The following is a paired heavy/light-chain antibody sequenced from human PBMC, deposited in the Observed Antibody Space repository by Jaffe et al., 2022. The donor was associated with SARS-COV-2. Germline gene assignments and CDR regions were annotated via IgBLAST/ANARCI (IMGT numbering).Heavy chain of an antibody. Sequence: QVQLRESGPGLVKPSQTLSLTCTVSGGSITSGSYYWAWIRQSAGKGLEWIGRLYTAGHTNFNPSLEGRVTMSRDTSKNQLSLNVNSVTAEDTAVYYCARGHCGPDCAGNNWFDPWGPGTLVTVSS. V-gene: IGHV4-61*02. CDR2: LYTAGHT. CDR3: ARGHCGPDCAGNNWFDP. D-gene: IGHD2-21*02. CDR1: GGSITSGSYY. J-gene: IGHJ5*02.
Light chain of an antibody. CDR1: QGVGSF. CDR2: DGS. V-gene: IGKV3-11*01. CDR3: QQRGNWPPT. Sequence: ETILTQSPATLSLSPGERATLSCRASQGVGSFLVWYQQRPGQPPRLLINDGSNRATGIPARFSGSGSGTDFTLTISTLEPEDFAVYFCQQRGNWPPTFGGGTKVEMK. J-gene: IGKJ4*01.